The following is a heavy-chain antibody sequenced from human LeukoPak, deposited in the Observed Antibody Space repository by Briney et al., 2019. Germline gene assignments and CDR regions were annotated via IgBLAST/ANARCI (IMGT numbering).Heavy chain of an antibody. J-gene: IGHJ5*02. V-gene: IGHV3-23*01. CDR3: AKVYYDFWSGPPPPNWFDP. CDR1: GFTFSSYA. D-gene: IGHD3-3*01. CDR2: ISGSGGST. Sequence: GGSLRLSCAASGFTFSSYAMSWVRQAPGKGLEWVSAISGSGGSTYYADSVKGRFTISRDNSKNTLYLQMNSLRAEDTAVYYCAKVYYDFWSGPPPPNWFDPWGQGTLVTVSS.